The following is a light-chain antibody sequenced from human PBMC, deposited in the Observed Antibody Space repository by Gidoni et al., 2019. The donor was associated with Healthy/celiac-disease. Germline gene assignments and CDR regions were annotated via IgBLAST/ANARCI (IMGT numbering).Light chain of an antibody. Sequence: DIQMTPSPSTLSASVGDRVTITCRASQSISSWLAWYQQKPGKAPKLLIYDASSLESGVPSRFSGRGSGTEFTLTISSLQPDDFATYYCQQYNSYPWTFGQGTKVEIK. CDR3: QQYNSYPWT. CDR2: DAS. CDR1: QSISSW. V-gene: IGKV1-5*01. J-gene: IGKJ1*01.